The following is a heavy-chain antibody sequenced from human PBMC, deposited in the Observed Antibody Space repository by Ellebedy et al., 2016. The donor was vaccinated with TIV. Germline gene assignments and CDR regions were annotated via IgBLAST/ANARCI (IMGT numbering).Heavy chain of an antibody. Sequence: KVSCKGSGYSFTSYWIGWARQMPGKGLEWMGIVYPGDSDTRYSPSFQGQVTISADKSISTAYLQWSSLKASDTAMYYCARPAYSSTWTGGYYFDYWGQGTLVTVSS. CDR1: GYSFTSYW. CDR2: VYPGDSDT. J-gene: IGHJ4*02. CDR3: ARPAYSSTWTGGYYFDY. D-gene: IGHD6-13*01. V-gene: IGHV5-51*01.